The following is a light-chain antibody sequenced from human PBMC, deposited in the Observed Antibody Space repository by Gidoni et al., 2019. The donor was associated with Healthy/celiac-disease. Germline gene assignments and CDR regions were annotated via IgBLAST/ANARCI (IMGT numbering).Light chain of an antibody. CDR3: CSYAGSYTVV. CDR1: SSDVGGYNY. V-gene: IGLV2-11*01. Sequence: QSALPQPRSVSGSPGQSVTISCTGTSSDVGGYNYVTWYQQHPGKPPKLMFYDVSKRPSGVPDRSSGSKSGNTAFLIISGLQAEDEAYYYGCSYAGSYTVVFGGGTKLTVL. J-gene: IGLJ3*02. CDR2: DVS.